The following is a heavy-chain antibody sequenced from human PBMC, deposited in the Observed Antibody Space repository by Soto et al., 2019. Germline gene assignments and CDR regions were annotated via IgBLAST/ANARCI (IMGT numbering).Heavy chain of an antibody. CDR3: VGTGTTDDY. Sequence: NPSETLSLTCTVSGASVSSGDYYWSCIRQPPGKGLEWIGYIYSSGGSYYNPSLKGRLTISIDTSKNQFSLKLNPVTVADTAIYYCVGTGTTDDYWGRGTLVTVSS. CDR1: GASVSSGDYY. V-gene: IGHV4-30-4*01. CDR2: IYSSGGS. D-gene: IGHD1-1*01. J-gene: IGHJ4*02.